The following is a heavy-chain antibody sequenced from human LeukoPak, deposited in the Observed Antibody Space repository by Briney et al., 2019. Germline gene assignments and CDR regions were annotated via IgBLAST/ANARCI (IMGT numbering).Heavy chain of an antibody. CDR1: GGTFSSYA. D-gene: IGHD2-2*01. V-gene: IGHV1-69*13. J-gene: IGHJ4*02. CDR2: IIPIFGTA. CDR3: AMGSSAANFDY. Sequence: GASVNVSCTASGGTFSSYAISWVRQAPGQGLEWMGGIIPIFGTANYAQKFQGRVTITADESTSTAYMELSSLRSEDTAVYYCAMGSSAANFDYWGQGTLVTVSS.